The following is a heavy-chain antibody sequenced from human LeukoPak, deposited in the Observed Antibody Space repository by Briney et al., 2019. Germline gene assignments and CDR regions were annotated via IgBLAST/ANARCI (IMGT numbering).Heavy chain of an antibody. Sequence: GASVKVSCKASGYTFTSYDINWVRQATGQRLEWMGGMNPNSGNTGSAQKFQGRVTITRNTSISTAYMELSSLRSEDPAVYYCARTAVGHYYYYMDVWGKGTTVTVSS. CDR3: ARTAVGHYYYYMDV. CDR2: MNPNSGNT. J-gene: IGHJ6*03. D-gene: IGHD4-17*01. CDR1: GYTFTSYD. V-gene: IGHV1-8*03.